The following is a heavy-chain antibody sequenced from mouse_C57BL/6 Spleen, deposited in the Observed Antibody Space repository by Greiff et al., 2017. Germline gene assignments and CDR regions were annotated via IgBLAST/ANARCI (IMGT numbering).Heavy chain of an antibody. CDR2: IHPSDSAT. V-gene: IGHV1-74*01. Sequence: QVQLQQPGAELVKPGASVKVSCKASGYNFTSYWMHWVKQRPGQGLAWIGRIHPSDSATNYNQKFKGKATLTVDKSSSTTYMQLSRLTSEDSAVYYCAIESAWDDAMDYWGQGTSVTVSS. D-gene: IGHD4-1*01. CDR1: GYNFTSYW. CDR3: AIESAWDDAMDY. J-gene: IGHJ4*01.